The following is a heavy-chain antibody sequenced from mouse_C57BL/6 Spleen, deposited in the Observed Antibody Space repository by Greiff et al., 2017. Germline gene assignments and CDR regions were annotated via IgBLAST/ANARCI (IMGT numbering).Heavy chain of an antibody. CDR3: AREWDVGY. D-gene: IGHD4-1*01. CDR1: GFTFSDYG. V-gene: IGHV5-17*01. J-gene: IGHJ2*01. Sequence: EVQLQQSGGGLVKPGGSLKLSCAASGFTFSDYGMHWVRQAPEKGLEWVAYISSGSSTIYYADTVKGRFTISRDNAKNTLFLQMTSLRSEDTAMYYCAREWDVGYWGQGTTLTVSS. CDR2: ISSGSSTI.